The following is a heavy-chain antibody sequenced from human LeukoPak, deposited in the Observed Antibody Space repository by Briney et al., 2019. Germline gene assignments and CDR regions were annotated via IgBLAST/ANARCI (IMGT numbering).Heavy chain of an antibody. CDR1: GFTFSSYA. J-gene: IGHJ4*02. CDR3: ARVAPRYFDWLDY. Sequence: GGSLRLSCAASGFTFSSYAMHWVRQAPGKGLEWVAVISYDGSNKYYADSVKGRFTISRDNSKNTLYLQMNSLRAEDTAVYYCARVAPRYFDWLDYWGQGTLVTVSS. CDR2: ISYDGSNK. D-gene: IGHD3-9*01. V-gene: IGHV3-30-3*01.